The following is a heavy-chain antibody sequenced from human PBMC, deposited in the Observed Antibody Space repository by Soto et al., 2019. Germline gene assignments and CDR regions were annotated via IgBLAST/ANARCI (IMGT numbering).Heavy chain of an antibody. D-gene: IGHD4-17*01. Sequence: QITLKESGPTLVKPTQTLTLTCTFSGFSLSTNGVGVGWIRQPPGKALEWLALIYWDDSKHYSPSLNSRLTITQDTSRNLVVLTMTDMDPVDTATYYCAKKGGGDYILGYWGQGTLVTVSS. V-gene: IGHV2-5*02. CDR3: AKKGGGDYILGY. J-gene: IGHJ4*02. CDR1: GFSLSTNGVG. CDR2: IYWDDSK.